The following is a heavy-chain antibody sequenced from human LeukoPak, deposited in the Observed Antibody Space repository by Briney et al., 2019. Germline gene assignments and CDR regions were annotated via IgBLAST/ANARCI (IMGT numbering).Heavy chain of an antibody. J-gene: IGHJ5*02. CDR2: IYTSGST. Sequence: PSQTLSLTCTVSGGSISSGSYYWSWIRQPAGKGLEWIVRIYTSGSTNYNPSLKSPVTISVDTSKNQFSLKLSSVTAADTAVYYCAREPNYCSSTSCYLLNWFDPWGQGTLVTVSS. D-gene: IGHD2-2*01. V-gene: IGHV4-61*02. CDR3: AREPNYCSSTSCYLLNWFDP. CDR1: GGSISSGSYY.